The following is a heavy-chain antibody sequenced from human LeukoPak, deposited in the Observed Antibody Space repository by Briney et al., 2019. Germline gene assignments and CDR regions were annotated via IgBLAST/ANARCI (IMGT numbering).Heavy chain of an antibody. Sequence: ASVKVSCKASGYTFTSYAMHWVRQAPGQRLEWMGWINAGNGNTKYSQKFQGRVTITRDTSASTAYMELGSLRSEDTAVYYCARSQGDVPAAKYYYYYGMDVWGKGTTVTVSS. V-gene: IGHV1-3*01. J-gene: IGHJ6*04. D-gene: IGHD2-2*01. CDR3: ARSQGDVPAAKYYYYYGMDV. CDR1: GYTFTSYA. CDR2: INAGNGNT.